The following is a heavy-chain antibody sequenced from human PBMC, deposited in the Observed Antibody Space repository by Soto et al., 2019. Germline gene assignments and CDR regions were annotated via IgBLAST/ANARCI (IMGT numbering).Heavy chain of an antibody. CDR2: IYTSGST. J-gene: IGHJ6*02. D-gene: IGHD2-15*01. CDR1: GGSISSYY. V-gene: IGHV4-4*07. CDR3: ARDGGYCSGGSCYFSLQYYYYGMDV. Sequence: PSETLSLTCTVSGGSISSYYWSWIRQPAGKGLEWIGRIYTSGSTNYNPSLKSRVTMSVDTSKNQFSLKLSSVTAADTAVYYCARDGGYCSGGSCYFSLQYYYYGMDVWGQGTTVTVSS.